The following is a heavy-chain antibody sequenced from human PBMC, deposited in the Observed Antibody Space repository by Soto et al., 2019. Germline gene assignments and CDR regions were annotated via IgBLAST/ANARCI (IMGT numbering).Heavy chain of an antibody. CDR1: GFTFSNSA. Sequence: SVKVSCKASGFTFSNSAVQWVRQARGQRLEWLGWIVVGSGNTNYAQKFQGRVTITADESTSTAYMELSSLRSEDTAVYYCAREPYCSGGSCYGGRYYCGMDVWGQGTTVTVSS. CDR2: IVVGSGNT. V-gene: IGHV1-58*01. J-gene: IGHJ6*02. D-gene: IGHD2-15*01. CDR3: AREPYCSGGSCYGGRYYCGMDV.